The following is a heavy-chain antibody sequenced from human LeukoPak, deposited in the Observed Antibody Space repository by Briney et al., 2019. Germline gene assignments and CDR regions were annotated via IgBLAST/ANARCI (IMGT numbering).Heavy chain of an antibody. V-gene: IGHV4-59*01. D-gene: IGHD2-15*01. J-gene: IGHJ4*02. Sequence: SETLSLTCTVSGGSINTYYWSWIRQPPGKGLEWIGYVFYSGVTNYNPSLKSRVTISLDKSKNQFSLNLRSVTAADTAFYYCARDKGEWVGGRYSEAFDYWGQGTLVTVSS. CDR2: VFYSGVT. CDR3: ARDKGEWVGGRYSEAFDY. CDR1: GGSINTYY.